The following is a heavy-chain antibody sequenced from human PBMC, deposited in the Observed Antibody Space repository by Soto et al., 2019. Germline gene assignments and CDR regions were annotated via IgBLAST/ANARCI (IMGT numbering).Heavy chain of an antibody. V-gene: IGHV3-74*01. Sequence: EVQLVESGGGLVQPGGSLRLSCPASGFTFNKYWMHWVRQGPGKGLVWLSRVNSVGGITDYADSGKGRSTISRDNAKNTLYLQMNSLRDEDTAVYYCARVVRNYYESSGYDYWGQGALVTVSS. CDR1: GFTFNKYW. CDR2: VNSVGGIT. CDR3: ARVVRNYYESSGYDY. J-gene: IGHJ4*02. D-gene: IGHD3-22*01.